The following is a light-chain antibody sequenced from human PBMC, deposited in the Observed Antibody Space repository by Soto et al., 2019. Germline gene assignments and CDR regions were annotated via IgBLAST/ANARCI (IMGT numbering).Light chain of an antibody. V-gene: IGLV1-51*01. CDR3: GAWDSSLSVVV. J-gene: IGLJ2*01. CDR1: SSNIGNNY. Sequence: QSVLTQPPSVSAAPGQTVTISCSGRSSNIGNNYVSWYQQLPGTAPKLLIYDSDKRPSGIPDRFSGSKSGASATLGITGLQTGDEADYYCGAWDSSLSVVVFGGGTQLTVL. CDR2: DSD.